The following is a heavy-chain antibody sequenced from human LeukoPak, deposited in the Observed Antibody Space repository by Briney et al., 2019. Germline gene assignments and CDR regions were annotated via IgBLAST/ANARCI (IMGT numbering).Heavy chain of an antibody. J-gene: IGHJ4*02. D-gene: IGHD1-14*01. CDR1: GFTVITND. CDR3: ARGVEPLAANTLAY. Sequence: PGGSLRLSCAASGFTVITNDMTWVRQAPGKGLEWVSVLYSDGNTKYADSAQGRFTISRDNSKNTLYLEMNSLSPDDTAVYYCARGVEPLAANTLAYWGQGTLVTVSS. V-gene: IGHV3-53*01. CDR2: LYSDGNT.